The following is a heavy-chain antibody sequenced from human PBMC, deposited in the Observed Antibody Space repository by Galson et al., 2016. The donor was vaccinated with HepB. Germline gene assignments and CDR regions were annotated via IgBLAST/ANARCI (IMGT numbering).Heavy chain of an antibody. CDR1: GFTFNTYA. J-gene: IGHJ4*02. CDR3: AKGKNIAAAGPFDY. Sequence: SLRLSCATSGFTFNTYAMNWVRQAPGKGLEWISRITGSIAGPYYADSVQGRVTISTDNSKNTLYLQLNRLRDDDTAVYYCAKGKNIAAAGPFDYWGQGTLVTVSS. CDR2: ITGSIAGP. V-gene: IGHV3-23*01. D-gene: IGHD6-13*01.